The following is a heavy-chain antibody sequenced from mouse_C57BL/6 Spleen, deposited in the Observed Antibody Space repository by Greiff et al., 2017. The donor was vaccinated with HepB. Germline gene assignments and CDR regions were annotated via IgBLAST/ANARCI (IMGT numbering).Heavy chain of an antibody. D-gene: IGHD1-1*01. J-gene: IGHJ3*01. CDR1: GYTFTSYW. CDR3: ARIGYYGSNPSWFAY. Sequence: QVQLQQPGAELVRPGSSVKLSCKASGYTFTSYWMHWVKQRPIQGLEWIGNIDPSDSETHYNQKFKDKATLTVDKSSSTAYMQLSSLTSEDSAVHYCARIGYYGSNPSWFAYWGQGTLVTVSA. V-gene: IGHV1-52*01. CDR2: IDPSDSET.